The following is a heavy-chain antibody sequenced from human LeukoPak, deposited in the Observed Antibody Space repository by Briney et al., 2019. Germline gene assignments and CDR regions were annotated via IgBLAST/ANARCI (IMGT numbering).Heavy chain of an antibody. D-gene: IGHD3-22*01. J-gene: IGHJ5*02. Sequence: SETLSLTCTVSGGSISSYYWSWIRQPPGKGLEWIGYIYYSGSTNYNPSLKSRVTISVDTSKNQFSLKLSSVTAADTAVYYCARLYYDSSRYPNWFDPWGQGTLVTVSS. V-gene: IGHV4-59*08. CDR3: ARLYYDSSRYPNWFDP. CDR1: GGSISSYY. CDR2: IYYSGST.